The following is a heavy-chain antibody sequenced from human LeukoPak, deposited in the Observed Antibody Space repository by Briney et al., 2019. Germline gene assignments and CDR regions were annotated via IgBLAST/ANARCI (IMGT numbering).Heavy chain of an antibody. Sequence: GGSLRLSCAASGFTFSSYSMNWVRQAPGKGLEWVSYISSSSSTIYYADSVKGRFTISRDNAKNSLYLQMNSLRAEDTAVYYCARALSGESPYFDYWGQGTPVTVSS. CDR1: GFTFSSYS. V-gene: IGHV3-48*04. CDR2: ISSSSSTI. J-gene: IGHJ4*02. D-gene: IGHD3-10*01. CDR3: ARALSGESPYFDY.